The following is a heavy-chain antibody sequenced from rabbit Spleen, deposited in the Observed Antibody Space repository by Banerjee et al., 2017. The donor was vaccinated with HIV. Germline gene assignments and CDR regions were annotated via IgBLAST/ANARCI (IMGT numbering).Heavy chain of an antibody. D-gene: IGHD6-1*01. CDR3: ASGADYAYGGYDL. V-gene: IGHV1S45*01. CDR1: GFDFNTYYM. Sequence: QEQLKESGGGLVQPGGSLKLSSKASGFDFNTYYMSWVRQAPGKGLEWIACIYTSTGRTWYASWAKGRFAISKTSSTTVTLQMTSLTAADTATYFCASGADYAYGGYDLWGQGTLVTVS. CDR2: IYTSTGRT. J-gene: IGHJ6*01.